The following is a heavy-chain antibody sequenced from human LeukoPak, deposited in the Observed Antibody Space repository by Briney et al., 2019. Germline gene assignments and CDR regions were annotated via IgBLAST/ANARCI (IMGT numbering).Heavy chain of an antibody. CDR3: GEGNKGGDYFDY. Sequence: SETLSLTCTVSGGSISSYYWSWIRQPPGKGLEWIGYIYYSGSTNYNPSLRSRVTISVDTSKNQFSLKLSSVTAADTAVYYWGEGNKGGDYFDYWGQGTLVTVSS. CDR1: GGSISSYY. D-gene: IGHD2/OR15-2a*01. V-gene: IGHV4-59*01. CDR2: IYYSGST. J-gene: IGHJ4*02.